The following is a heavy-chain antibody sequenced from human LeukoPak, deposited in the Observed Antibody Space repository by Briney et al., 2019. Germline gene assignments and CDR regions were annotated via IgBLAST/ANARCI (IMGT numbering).Heavy chain of an antibody. CDR2: ISGSDDGT. J-gene: IGHJ4*02. CDR1: GFTFSTYA. CDR3: AKSPVSSRRGSFCYPFDY. Sequence: GGSLRLSCAASGFTFSTYAMSWVRQIPGKGLEWVSAISGSDDGTYYADSVKGRFTISRDNSRNTLYLQMNTLRAEDTAVYFCAKSPVSSRRGSFCYPFDYWGQGNLVTVSS. D-gene: IGHD2-15*01. V-gene: IGHV3-23*01.